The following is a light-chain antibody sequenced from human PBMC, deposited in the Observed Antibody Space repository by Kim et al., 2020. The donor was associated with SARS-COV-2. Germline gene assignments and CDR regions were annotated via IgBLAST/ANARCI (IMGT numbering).Light chain of an antibody. Sequence: LSPGERAPLPCRASQRVSGSYLAWYQQKPGQAPRLLISGASTRATGIPDRFSGSGSGTDFTLAISRLEPEDSAVYYCQQYYGSPTFGQGTKVDIK. CDR1: QRVSGSY. J-gene: IGKJ1*01. CDR3: QQYYGSPT. V-gene: IGKV3-20*01. CDR2: GAS.